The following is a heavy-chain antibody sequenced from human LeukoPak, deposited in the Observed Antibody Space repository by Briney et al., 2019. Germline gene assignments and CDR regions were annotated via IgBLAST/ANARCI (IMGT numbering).Heavy chain of an antibody. V-gene: IGHV4-59*08. CDR1: GGSITNFY. CDR2: IYYSGST. D-gene: IGHD6-13*01. CDR3: ARHADSSSWYLGFDY. J-gene: IGHJ4*02. Sequence: SETLSLTCTVSGGSITNFYWSWIRQPPGKGLEWIGYIYYSGSTNYNPSLKSRVTISVDTSKNQFSLKLSSVTAAGTAVYYCARHADSSSWYLGFDYWGQGTLVTVSS.